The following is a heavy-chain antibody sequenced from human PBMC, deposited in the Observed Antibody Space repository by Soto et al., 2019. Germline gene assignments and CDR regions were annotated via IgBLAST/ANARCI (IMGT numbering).Heavy chain of an antibody. CDR1: GGTFSSYA. V-gene: IGHV1-69*13. D-gene: IGHD3-9*01. CDR3: AREPYYDILTGYYGSRFDP. J-gene: IGHJ5*02. CDR2: IIPIFGTA. Sequence: SVKVSCKASGGTFSSYAISWVRQAPGQGLEWMGGIIPIFGTANYAQKFQGRVTITADESTSTAYMELSSLRSEDTAVYYCAREPYYDILTGYYGSRFDPWGQGTLVTASS.